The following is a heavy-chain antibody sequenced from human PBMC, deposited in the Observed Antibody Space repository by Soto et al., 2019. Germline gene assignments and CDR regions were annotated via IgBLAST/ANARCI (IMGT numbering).Heavy chain of an antibody. J-gene: IGHJ6*03. V-gene: IGHV6-1*01. CDR1: GDSVSSNSAA. D-gene: IGHD1-26*01. CDR3: AREVGATGDYYYYYMDV. Sequence: QSQTLSLPCAISGDSVSSNSAAWNWIRQSPSRGLEWLGRTYYRSKWYNDYAVSVKRRITINPDTSKNQFSLQLNSVTPEDTAVYYCAREVGATGDYYYYYMDVWGKGTTVTVSS. CDR2: TYYRSKWYN.